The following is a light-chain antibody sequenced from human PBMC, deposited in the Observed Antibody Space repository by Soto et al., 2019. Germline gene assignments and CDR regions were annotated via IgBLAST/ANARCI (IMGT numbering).Light chain of an antibody. V-gene: IGKV3-20*01. CDR1: QSVSSSF. CDR3: QQYSSSPWT. CDR2: GAS. J-gene: IGKJ1*01. Sequence: EIVLTQSPGTLSLSPGERATLSCRASQSVSSSFLGWYQQKPGQAPRLLIYGASSRSTGIPDRFSGSGSGTDFTLIISRLEPEDFAVYYCQQYSSSPWTFGHGNKVEIK.